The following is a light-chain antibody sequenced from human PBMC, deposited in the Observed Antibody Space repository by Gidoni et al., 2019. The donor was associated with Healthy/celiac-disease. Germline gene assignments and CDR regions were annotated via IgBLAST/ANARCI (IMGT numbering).Light chain of an antibody. Sequence: EIVMPQPPATLSVSPGERATLSCRASQSVSSNLAWYQQKPGQAPRLLIYGASTRATGIPVRFSGGGSGTEFTLTISSLQSEDFAVYYCQQYNNWPFHTFGQGTKLEIK. J-gene: IGKJ2*01. V-gene: IGKV3-15*01. CDR1: QSVSSN. CDR3: QQYNNWPFHT. CDR2: GAS.